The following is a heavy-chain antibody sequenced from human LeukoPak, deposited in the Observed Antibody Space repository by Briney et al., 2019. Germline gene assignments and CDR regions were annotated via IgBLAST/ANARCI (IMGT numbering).Heavy chain of an antibody. V-gene: IGHV3-33*01. CDR3: ARDQYSSSWPYYYYYGMDV. D-gene: IGHD6-13*01. CDR1: GFTFSNYG. Sequence: PGGSLRLSCAASGFTFSNYGMHWVRQAPGKGLEWVAVIWYDGSNKYCADSVKGRFTISRDNSKNTLYLQMNSLRAEDTAVYYCARDQYSSSWPYYYYYGMDVWGQGTTVTVSS. J-gene: IGHJ6*02. CDR2: IWYDGSNK.